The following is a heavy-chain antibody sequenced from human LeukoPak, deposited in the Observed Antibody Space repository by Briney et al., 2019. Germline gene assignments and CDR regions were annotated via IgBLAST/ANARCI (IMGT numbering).Heavy chain of an antibody. Sequence: GGSLRLSCAASEFTFTTYGMHWVRQAPGKGLEWVSAISGSGGSTYYADSVKGRFTISRDNSKNTLYLQMNSLRAEDTAVYYCAKSRADSTYYYDSSGLYWGQGTLVTVSS. CDR3: AKSRADSTYYYDSSGLY. D-gene: IGHD3-22*01. J-gene: IGHJ4*02. V-gene: IGHV3-23*01. CDR1: EFTFTTYG. CDR2: ISGSGGST.